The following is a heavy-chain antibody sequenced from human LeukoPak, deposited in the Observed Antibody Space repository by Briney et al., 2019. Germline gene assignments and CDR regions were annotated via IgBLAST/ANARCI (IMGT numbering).Heavy chain of an antibody. Sequence: GRSLRLSCAASGFTFSSYDMHWVRQATGKGLEWVSAIGTAGDTYYPGSVKGRFTISRENAKNSLYLQMNSLRAGDTAVYYCARGRYCSGGSCYDYYYMDVWGKGTTVTISS. J-gene: IGHJ6*03. CDR1: GFTFSSYD. V-gene: IGHV3-13*01. CDR3: ARGRYCSGGSCYDYYYMDV. D-gene: IGHD2-15*01. CDR2: IGTAGDT.